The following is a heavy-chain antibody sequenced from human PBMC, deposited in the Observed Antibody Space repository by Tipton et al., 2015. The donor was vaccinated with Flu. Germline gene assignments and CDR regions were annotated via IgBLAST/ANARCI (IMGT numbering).Heavy chain of an antibody. CDR3: ARRGGGYKYLYGMDV. CDR2: VYYYGNT. V-gene: IGHV4-39*01. J-gene: IGHJ6*02. CDR1: GGSIVDSTYY. D-gene: IGHD2-15*01. Sequence: SGGSIVDSTYYWDWIRQPPGKGLEWIGSVYYYGNTYYNPSLESRVSISIDTYKNQFSLKLNSVTAADTAVFYCARRGGGYKYLYGMDVWGQGTTVIVSS.